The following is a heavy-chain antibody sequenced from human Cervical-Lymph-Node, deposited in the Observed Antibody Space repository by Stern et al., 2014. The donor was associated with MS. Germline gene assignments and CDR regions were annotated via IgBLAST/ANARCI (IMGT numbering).Heavy chain of an antibody. V-gene: IGHV4-59*08. J-gene: IGHJ4*02. CDR2: VYYSGTT. Sequence: VQLEESGPGLVKPSETLSLTCTVSGDSISSYYWSWIRQPPGKGLEWIGHVYYSGTTYYNPSLTGRVTISVDTSKKQFSLKLTSVTAADTAVYYCARLSTVVDYWGQGTLVTVSS. CDR3: ARLSTVVDY. CDR1: GDSISSYY. D-gene: IGHD4-23*01.